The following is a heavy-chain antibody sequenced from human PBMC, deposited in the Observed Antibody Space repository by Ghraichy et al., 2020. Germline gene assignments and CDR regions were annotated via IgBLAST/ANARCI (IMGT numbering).Heavy chain of an antibody. CDR1: GFTFSSYA. CDR2: ISGSGGST. CDR3: AKDRGSGSGSYDY. Sequence: GGSLRLSCAASGFTFSSYAMSWVRQAPGKGLEWVSAISGSGGSTYYADSVKGRFTISRDNSKNTLYLQMNSLRAEDTAIYYCAKDRGSGSGSYDYWGQGTLVTVSS. J-gene: IGHJ4*02. V-gene: IGHV3-23*01. D-gene: IGHD3-10*01.